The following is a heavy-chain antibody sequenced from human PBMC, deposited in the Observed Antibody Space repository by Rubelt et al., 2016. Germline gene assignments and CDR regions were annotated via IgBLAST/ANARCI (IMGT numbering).Heavy chain of an antibody. J-gene: IGHJ3*02. Sequence: QVQLQQWGAGLLKPSETLSLTCAVYGGSFSGYYWSWIRQPPGKGLEWIGEINHSGSTNYNPSLKSRVTISVDTSKNQCSLKLGSVTAADTAVYYCASGSSEWLMDAFDIWGQGTMVTVSS. V-gene: IGHV4-34*01. D-gene: IGHD6-19*01. CDR3: ASGSSEWLMDAFDI. CDR2: INHSGST. CDR1: GGSFSGYY.